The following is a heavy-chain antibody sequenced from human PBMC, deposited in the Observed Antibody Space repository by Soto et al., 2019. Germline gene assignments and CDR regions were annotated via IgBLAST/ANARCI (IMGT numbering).Heavy chain of an antibody. CDR2: ISYDGSNK. CDR3: AKDRIYDFWSGPSS. CDR1: GFTFSSYG. J-gene: IGHJ4*02. Sequence: HPGGSLRLSCAASGFTFSSYGMHWVRQAPGKGLEWVAVISYDGSNKYYADSVKGRFTISRDNSKNTLYLQMNSLRAEDTAVYYCAKDRIYDFWSGPSSWGQGTLVTVS. V-gene: IGHV3-30*18. D-gene: IGHD3-3*01.